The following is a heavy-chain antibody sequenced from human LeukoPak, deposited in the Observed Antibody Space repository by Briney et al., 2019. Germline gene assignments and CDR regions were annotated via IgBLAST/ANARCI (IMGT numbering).Heavy chain of an antibody. CDR2: INHSGST. CDR3: ARGRSEEEWEVGAGDFDY. J-gene: IGHJ4*02. D-gene: IGHD1-26*01. V-gene: IGHV4-34*01. Sequence: SETLSLTCADYGGSFSGYYWSWIRQPPGKGLEWIGEINHSGSTNYNPSLKSRVTISVDTSKNQFSLKLSSVTAADTAVYYCARGRSEEEWEVGAGDFDYWGQGTLVTVSS. CDR1: GGSFSGYY.